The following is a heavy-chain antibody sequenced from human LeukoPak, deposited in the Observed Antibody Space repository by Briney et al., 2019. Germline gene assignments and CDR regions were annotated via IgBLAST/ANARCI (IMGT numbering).Heavy chain of an antibody. D-gene: IGHD5-18*01. CDR1: GFTFSSYA. V-gene: IGHV3-30*04. Sequence: PGRPLRLSCAASGFTFSSYAVHGVREAPGKGLEGGAVISYDECKKYYGDSVKGRFTISRDNSKNTLYLQMNSLRAEDTAVYYCARGVDTAMSLDPWGQGTLVTVSS. CDR2: ISYDECKK. CDR3: ARGVDTAMSLDP. J-gene: IGHJ5*02.